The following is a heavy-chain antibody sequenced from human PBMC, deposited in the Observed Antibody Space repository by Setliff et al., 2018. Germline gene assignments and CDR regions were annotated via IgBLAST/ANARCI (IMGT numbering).Heavy chain of an antibody. CDR1: GFTFSHYA. V-gene: IGHV3-23*01. D-gene: IGHD2-8*01. Sequence: SGGSLRLSCAASGFTFSHYAMSWVSQAQGEGREWVSSISAGGGRVNYAGSVRGRFTFTRDSSKSMLYLQLNSLGAEDTALYYCENDRVPDGKWDFDSSGPGSLVTVSS. CDR3: ENDRVPDGKWDFDS. J-gene: IGHJ4*02. CDR2: ISAGGGRV.